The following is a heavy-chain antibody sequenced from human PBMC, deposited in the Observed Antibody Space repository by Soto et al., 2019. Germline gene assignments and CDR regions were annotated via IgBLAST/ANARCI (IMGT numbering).Heavy chain of an antibody. CDR2: FNPILSLS. D-gene: IGHD3-10*01. Sequence: QVQLVQSGAEVKKPGSSVKVSCKASGDTFNFYTINWVRQAPGLGLEWMGRFNPILSLSNSALKFQGRVTLTADKPTSTASMVRSTLRSEDTVIYYCATCFGSGSQAFAYWGQGALVTVSS. J-gene: IGHJ4*02. CDR3: ATCFGSGSQAFAY. V-gene: IGHV1-69*02. CDR1: GDTFNFYT.